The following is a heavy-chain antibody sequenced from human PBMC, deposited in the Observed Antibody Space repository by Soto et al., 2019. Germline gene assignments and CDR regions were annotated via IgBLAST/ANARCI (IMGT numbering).Heavy chain of an antibody. CDR2: ISGGGDTI. CDR3: ARCSRNSCYSYGVDV. CDR1: GFTFSDCG. D-gene: IGHD2-15*01. V-gene: IGHV3-48*02. Sequence: GGSLRLSCAASGFTFSDCGMNWVRQTPGKGLEWVSYISGGGDTIYYADSVKGRFAISRDNAENSLFLQMSGLRDEDTAVYYCARCSRNSCYSYGVDVWGQGTTVTVSS. J-gene: IGHJ6*02.